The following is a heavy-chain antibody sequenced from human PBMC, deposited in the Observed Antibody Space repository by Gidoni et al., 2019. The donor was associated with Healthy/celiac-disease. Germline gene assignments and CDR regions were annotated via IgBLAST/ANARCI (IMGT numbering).Heavy chain of an antibody. Sequence: QVQLQQWGAGLLKPSETLSLTCAVYGGSFSGYYWSWIRQPPGKGLEWIGEINHSGSTNYNPSLKSRVTISVDTSKNQFSLKLSSVTAADTAVYYCASYYGSGSSYAFDIWGQGTMVTVSS. V-gene: IGHV4-34*01. J-gene: IGHJ3*02. D-gene: IGHD3-10*01. CDR2: INHSGST. CDR1: GGSFSGYY. CDR3: ASYYGSGSSYAFDI.